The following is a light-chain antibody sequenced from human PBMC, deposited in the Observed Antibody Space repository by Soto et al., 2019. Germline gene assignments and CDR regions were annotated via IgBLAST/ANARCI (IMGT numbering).Light chain of an antibody. CDR2: LNSDGSH. CDR1: SGHSSYA. Sequence: QSALTQSPSASASLGASVKLTRTLSSGHSSYAIAWHQQQPEKGPRYLMKLNSDGSHSKGDGIPDRFSGSSSGAERYLTISSLQSEDEADYYCQTWGTGLNWVFGGGTKLTVL. CDR3: QTWGTGLNWV. V-gene: IGLV4-69*01. J-gene: IGLJ3*02.